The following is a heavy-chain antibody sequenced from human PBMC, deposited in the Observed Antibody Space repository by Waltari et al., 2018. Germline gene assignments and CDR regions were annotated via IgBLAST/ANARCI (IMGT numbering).Heavy chain of an antibody. J-gene: IGHJ4*02. V-gene: IGHV3-23*01. CDR1: GFTFSSSA. CDR2: ISGSGGST. CDR3: AKGGSGWLHFDY. Sequence: EVQLLESGGGLVQPGGSLRLSCAASGFTFSSSAMGWVRQAPGEGLEWVSAISGSGGSTYYADSVKGRFTISRDNSKNTLYLQMNSLRAEDTAVYYCAKGGSGWLHFDYWGQGTLVTVSS. D-gene: IGHD6-19*01.